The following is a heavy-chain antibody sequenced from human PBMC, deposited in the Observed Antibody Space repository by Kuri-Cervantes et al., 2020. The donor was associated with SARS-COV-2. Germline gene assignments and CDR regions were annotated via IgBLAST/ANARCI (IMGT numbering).Heavy chain of an antibody. V-gene: IGHV1-2*02. Sequence: ASVKVSCKASGYTFTSYYMHWVRQAPGQGLEWMGWINPNSGGTNYAQKFQGRVTMTRDTSISTACMELSRLRSDDTAVHYCARDLMTTVTTGAFDIWGQGTMVTVSS. CDR2: INPNSGGT. D-gene: IGHD4-17*01. CDR3: ARDLMTTVTTGAFDI. CDR1: GYTFTSYY. J-gene: IGHJ3*02.